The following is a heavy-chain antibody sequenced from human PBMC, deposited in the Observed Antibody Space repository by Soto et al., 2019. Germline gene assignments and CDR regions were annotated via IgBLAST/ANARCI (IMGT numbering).Heavy chain of an antibody. D-gene: IGHD6-6*01. V-gene: IGHV1-69*01. CDR2: IIPIFGTA. J-gene: IGHJ5*02. CDR3: ARGGIAARRGWCDP. CDR1: GGTFSSYA. Sequence: QVQLVQSGAEVKKPGSSVKVSCKASGGTFSSYAISWVRQAPGQGREWMGGIIPIFGTANYEQKFQGRVTITADESTSTTYMELSSLRSEDTAVYYCARGGIAARRGWCDPWGQGTLVTVSS.